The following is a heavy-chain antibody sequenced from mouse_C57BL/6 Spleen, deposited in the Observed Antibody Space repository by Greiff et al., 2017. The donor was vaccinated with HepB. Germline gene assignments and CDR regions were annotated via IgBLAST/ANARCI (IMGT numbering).Heavy chain of an antibody. Sequence: EVKLVESGEGLVKPGGSLKLSCAASGFTFSSYAMSWVRQTPEKRLEWVAYISSGGDYIYYADTVKGRFTISRDNARNTLYLQMSSLKSEDTAMYYCTRDYYYGSSYAMDYWGQGTSVTVSS. V-gene: IGHV5-9-1*02. D-gene: IGHD1-1*01. CDR1: GFTFSSYA. J-gene: IGHJ4*01. CDR2: ISSGGDYI. CDR3: TRDYYYGSSYAMDY.